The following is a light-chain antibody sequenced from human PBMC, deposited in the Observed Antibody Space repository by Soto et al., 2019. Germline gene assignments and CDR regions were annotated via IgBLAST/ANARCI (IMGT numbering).Light chain of an antibody. V-gene: IGKV1-39*01. Sequence: IQMTQSPPSLSASVGDTVTITCRASQSISSSLNWYQQKPGKAPKLLIYTASNLESGVLSRFSGSGFGTEFTLTISSLQPEDFATYHCHQAYSTPWTFGQGTKVDI. CDR2: TAS. CDR1: QSISSS. CDR3: HQAYSTPWT. J-gene: IGKJ1*01.